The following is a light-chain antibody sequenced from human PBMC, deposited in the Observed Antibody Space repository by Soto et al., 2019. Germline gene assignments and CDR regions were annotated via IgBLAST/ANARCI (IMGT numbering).Light chain of an antibody. CDR1: QSVSSN. CDR3: QQYGSSGT. J-gene: IGKJ1*01. V-gene: IGKV3-20*01. CDR2: GAS. Sequence: VVLTQSPGTLALSPGARATLSCRASQSVSSNLAWYQQKPGQAPRLLIYGASNRATGIPDRFSGSGSGTDFTLTISRLEPEDFAVYYCQQYGSSGTFGQGTKVDIK.